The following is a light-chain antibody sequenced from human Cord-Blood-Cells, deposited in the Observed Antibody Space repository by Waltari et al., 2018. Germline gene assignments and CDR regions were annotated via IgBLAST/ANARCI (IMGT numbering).Light chain of an antibody. J-gene: IGKJ4*01. Sequence: EILFSRTPDTLSLSLGERATLSCRASQSVSSSYLAWYQQKPGQAPRLLIYGASSRATGIPDRFSGSGSGTDFTLTISRLEPEDFAVYYCQQYGSSPLTFGGGTKVEIK. CDR3: QQYGSSPLT. V-gene: IGKV3-20*01. CDR1: QSVSSSY. CDR2: GAS.